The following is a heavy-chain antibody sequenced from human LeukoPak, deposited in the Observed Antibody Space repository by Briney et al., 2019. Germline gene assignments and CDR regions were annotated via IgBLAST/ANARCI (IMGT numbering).Heavy chain of an antibody. V-gene: IGHV4-39*01. CDR1: GGSISSSSYY. CDR3: AAEKWELPGRRYFDY. D-gene: IGHD1-26*01. J-gene: IGHJ4*02. Sequence: SETLSLTCTVSGGSISSSSYYWGWIRQPPGKGLEWIGSIYYSGSTYYNPSLKSRVTISVDTSKNQFSLKLSSVTAADTAVYYCAAEKWELPGRRYFDYWGQGTLVTVSS. CDR2: IYYSGST.